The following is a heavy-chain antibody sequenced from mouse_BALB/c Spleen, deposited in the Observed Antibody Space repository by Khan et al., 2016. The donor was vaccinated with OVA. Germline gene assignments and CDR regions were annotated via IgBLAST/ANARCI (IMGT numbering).Heavy chain of an antibody. CDR2: INPSDGGS. D-gene: IGHD3-1*01. J-gene: IGHJ3*01. CDR3: ARGGYGGFAY. CDR1: GYTFTSYY. V-gene: IGHV1S81*02. Sequence: QVQLQQSGAELVKPGASVKLSCKASGYTFTSYYMYWVKQRPGQGLEWIGEINPSDGGSNFNEKFKSKATLTVDKSSSTAYMQLNSLTSEDAAVYYGARGGYGGFAYWGQGTLVTVSA.